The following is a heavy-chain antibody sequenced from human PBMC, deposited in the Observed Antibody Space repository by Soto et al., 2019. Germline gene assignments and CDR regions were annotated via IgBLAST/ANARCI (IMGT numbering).Heavy chain of an antibody. D-gene: IGHD4-17*01. Sequence: GGSLRLSCAASGFTFSSYSMNWVRQAPGKGLEWVSSISSSSSYIYYADSVKGRFTISRDNAKNSLYLQMNSLRAEDTAVYYCATTFTYGDYDGVDYWGQGTLVTVSS. CDR1: GFTFSSYS. CDR3: ATTFTYGDYDGVDY. CDR2: ISSSSSYI. J-gene: IGHJ4*02. V-gene: IGHV3-21*01.